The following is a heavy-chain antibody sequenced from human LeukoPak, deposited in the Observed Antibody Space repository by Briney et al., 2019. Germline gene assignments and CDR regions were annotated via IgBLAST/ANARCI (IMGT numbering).Heavy chain of an antibody. J-gene: IGHJ4*02. Sequence: PGGSLRLSCAASGFTFSSYAMSRVRQAPGKGLEWVSAVSFSGGTTYYADSVKGRFTISRDNSKNTLYLQMNSLRAEDTAVYYCAKALSSGWGNFDYWGQGTLVTVSS. V-gene: IGHV3-23*01. CDR2: VSFSGGTT. CDR1: GFTFSSYA. CDR3: AKALSSGWGNFDY. D-gene: IGHD6-25*01.